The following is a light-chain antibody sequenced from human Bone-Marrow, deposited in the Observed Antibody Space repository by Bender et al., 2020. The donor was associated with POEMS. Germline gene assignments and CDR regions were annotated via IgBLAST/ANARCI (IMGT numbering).Light chain of an antibody. V-gene: IGLV2-14*03. CDR2: DVS. CDR1: SSDVGAYNY. Sequence: QSALTQRRSVSGSPGQSVTISCTGTSSDVGAYNYVSWYQQYPGRAPKLIIYDVSNRSAGVSHRFSGSKSGNTASLAISGLQAEDEAEYYCSSYISGTTLGFVFGTGTKVTVL. CDR3: SSYISGTTLGFV. J-gene: IGLJ1*01.